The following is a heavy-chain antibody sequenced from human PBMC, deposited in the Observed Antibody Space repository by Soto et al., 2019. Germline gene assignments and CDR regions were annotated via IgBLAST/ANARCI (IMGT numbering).Heavy chain of an antibody. CDR3: ARADWTYFTYGMDV. V-gene: IGHV4-30-4*01. CDR2: IYHSGTP. D-gene: IGHD1-1*01. Sequence: QVQLQESGPGLVKPSQTLSLTCNVSGGSVSSSDYYWSWVRQPPGGGLEWIGYIYHSGTPYYNPSLKSRVTISIDTSKNQFSLKVASVTAADTAVYFCARADWTYFTYGMDVWGQGTTVTVSS. CDR1: GGSVSSSDYY. J-gene: IGHJ6*02.